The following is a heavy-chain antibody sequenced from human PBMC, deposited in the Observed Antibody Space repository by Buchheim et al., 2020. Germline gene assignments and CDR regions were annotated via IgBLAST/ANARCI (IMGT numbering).Heavy chain of an antibody. CDR2: ISSSSSYT. D-gene: IGHD2-21*01. Sequence: QVQLVESGGGLVKPGGSLRLSCAASGFTFSDYYMSWIRQAPGKGLEWVSYISSSSSYTNYADSVKGRFTIPSDNAKNSLYLQRNSLRAEDTAVYYCARAHMADYYYMDVWGKGTT. CDR3: ARAHMADYYYMDV. CDR1: GFTFSDYY. J-gene: IGHJ6*03. V-gene: IGHV3-11*05.